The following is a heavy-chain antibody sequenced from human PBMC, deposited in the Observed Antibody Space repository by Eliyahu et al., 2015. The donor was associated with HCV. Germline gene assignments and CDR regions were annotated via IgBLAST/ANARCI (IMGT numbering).Heavy chain of an antibody. CDR1: GYTFSSFG. J-gene: IGHJ4*02. Sequence: QVQLVESGGGVVQPGRSLRLSCAASGYTFSSFGMHWVRQAPGKGLEWVAVISYDGSNKYYADSVKGRFTISRDNSKNMVHLQMNSLRAEDTAVYYCAKDQDSSGHQHPDAYWGQGTLVTVSS. CDR3: AKDQDSSGHQHPDAY. CDR2: ISYDGSNK. V-gene: IGHV3-30*18. D-gene: IGHD6-19*01.